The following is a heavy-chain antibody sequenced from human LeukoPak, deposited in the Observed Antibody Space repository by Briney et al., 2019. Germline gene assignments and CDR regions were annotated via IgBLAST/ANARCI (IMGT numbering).Heavy chain of an antibody. CDR3: ARDSPWSVRYFDY. CDR2: ISSSSSYT. J-gene: IGHJ4*02. V-gene: IGHV3-11*06. D-gene: IGHD2-8*01. Sequence: RGSLRLSCAASGFTFSDYYMSWIRQAPGKGLEWVSYISSSSSYTNYADSVEGRFTISRDNAKNSLYLQMNSLRAEDTAVYYCARDSPWSVRYFDYWGQGTLVTVSS. CDR1: GFTFSDYY.